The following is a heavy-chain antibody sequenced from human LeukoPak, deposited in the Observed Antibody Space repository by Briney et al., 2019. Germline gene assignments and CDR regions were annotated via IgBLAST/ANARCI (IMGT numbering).Heavy chain of an antibody. J-gene: IGHJ1*01. V-gene: IGHV3-23*01. Sequence: GGSLTLSCAASGFTFSTYGMTWVRQAPGKGLEWVSGISGSGGSTDYADYYADSVKGRFTISRDNSKNTLYLQMNSLRAEDTAVYYCAGRPYYYDSSGSGPVNQHWGQGTLVTVSS. CDR1: GFTFSTYG. D-gene: IGHD3-22*01. CDR2: ISGSGGST. CDR3: AGRPYYYDSSGSGPVNQH.